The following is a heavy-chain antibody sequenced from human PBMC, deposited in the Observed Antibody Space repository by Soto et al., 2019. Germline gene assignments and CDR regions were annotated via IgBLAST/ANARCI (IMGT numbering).Heavy chain of an antibody. CDR1: GYSLTSYA. Sequence: XSVKVPCKASGYSLTSYAMHWVRQAPGQRLEWMGWINAGNGNTKYSQKFQGRVTITRDTSASTAYMELSSLRSEDTAVYFCARVVFLEAAGPYYFDYWGQGTLVTVSS. J-gene: IGHJ4*02. D-gene: IGHD6-13*01. CDR2: INAGNGNT. CDR3: ARVVFLEAAGPYYFDY. V-gene: IGHV1-3*01.